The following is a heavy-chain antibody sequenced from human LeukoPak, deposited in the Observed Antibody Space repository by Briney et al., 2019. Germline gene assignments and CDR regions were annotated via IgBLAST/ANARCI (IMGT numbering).Heavy chain of an antibody. Sequence: GSSVKVSCKASGGTFSSYAISWVRQAPGQGLEWMGGIIPIFGTANYAQKFQGRVTITADESTSTAYMELSSLRSEDTAVYYCARVPSDYDFWSGYGGMDVWGQGTTVTVSS. CDR3: ARVPSDYDFWSGYGGMDV. CDR1: GGTFSSYA. CDR2: IIPIFGTA. J-gene: IGHJ6*02. V-gene: IGHV1-69*01. D-gene: IGHD3-3*01.